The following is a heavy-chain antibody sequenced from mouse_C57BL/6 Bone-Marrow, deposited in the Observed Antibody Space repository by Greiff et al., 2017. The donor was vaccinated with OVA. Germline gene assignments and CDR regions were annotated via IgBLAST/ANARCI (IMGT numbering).Heavy chain of an antibody. Sequence: EVQLQESGAELVRPGASVKLSCTASGFNIKDDYMHWVKQRPEQGLEWIGWIDPENGDTEYASNFQGKATTTADTSSNTAYLQLSSLTSEDTAVYYCRTVVGAMDYWGQGTSVTVSS. J-gene: IGHJ4*01. D-gene: IGHD1-1*01. CDR1: GFNIKDDY. V-gene: IGHV14-4*01. CDR2: IDPENGDT. CDR3: RTVVGAMDY.